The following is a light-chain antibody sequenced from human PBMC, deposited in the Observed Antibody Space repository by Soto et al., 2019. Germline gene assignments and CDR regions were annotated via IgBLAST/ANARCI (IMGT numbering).Light chain of an antibody. J-gene: IGKJ1*01. CDR3: QQYNSWPET. V-gene: IGKV3-15*01. Sequence: EMVMTQSPGSLSVSPGERAALFCRASQSVRSSLAWYQQKPGQAPRLFIYDASTRATGIPARFSGSGSGTEFTLTISSLQSEDFAVYYCQQYNSWPETFGQGTKVDIK. CDR1: QSVRSS. CDR2: DAS.